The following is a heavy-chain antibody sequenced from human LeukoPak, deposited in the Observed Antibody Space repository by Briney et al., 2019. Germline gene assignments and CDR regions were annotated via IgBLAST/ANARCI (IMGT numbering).Heavy chain of an antibody. CDR3: ARDVQYYDFWSGYYTDDALDI. CDR1: GFTFSSYS. J-gene: IGHJ3*02. Sequence: PGGSLRLSCAASGFTFSSYSMNWVRQAPGKGLEWVSSISSSSSYIYYADSVKGRFTISRDNAKNSLYLQMNSLRAEDTAVYYCARDVQYYDFWSGYYTDDALDIWGQGTMVTVSS. CDR2: ISSSSSYI. V-gene: IGHV3-21*01. D-gene: IGHD3-3*01.